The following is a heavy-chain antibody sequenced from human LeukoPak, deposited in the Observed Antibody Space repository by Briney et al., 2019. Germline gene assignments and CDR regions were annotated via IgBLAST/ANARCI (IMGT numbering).Heavy chain of an antibody. CDR2: ISGSGVTT. Sequence: GGSLRLSCAASGFTFSNYAMSWVRQAPGKGLEWVSTISGSGVTTYYVDSVKGRFTISRDNSKNTLYLQMNSQRAEDTAIFYCAKESPHFDYWGQGTLVTVSS. CDR3: AKESPHFDY. J-gene: IGHJ4*02. CDR1: GFTFSNYA. V-gene: IGHV3-23*01.